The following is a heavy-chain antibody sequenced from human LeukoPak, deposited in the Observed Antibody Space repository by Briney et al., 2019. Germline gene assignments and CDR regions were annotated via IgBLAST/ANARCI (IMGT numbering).Heavy chain of an antibody. CDR2: ISYSGTN. V-gene: IGHV4-39*01. J-gene: IGHJ5*02. CDR1: GGSVSSSSYY. D-gene: IGHD7-27*01. Sequence: PSETLSLTCTVSGGSVSSSSYYWGWIRQSPGKGLEWIGSISYSGTNYNNPSLKSRVSISIDTSKNQFSVKLPSVTAADTTMYYCASLGTLRSWGQGTLVTVSS. CDR3: ASLGTLRS.